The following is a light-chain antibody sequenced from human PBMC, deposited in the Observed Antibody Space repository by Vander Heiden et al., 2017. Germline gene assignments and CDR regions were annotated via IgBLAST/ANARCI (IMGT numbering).Light chain of an antibody. CDR2: MAS. V-gene: IGKV1-5*03. CDR3: QDYSGYVLST. Sequence: DIQMTQSPSTLSASVGDRVTITCRASQSIKNWLAWYQQTPGKAPKLLIYMASSLESGVPSRFSGSGSGTEFTLTINNLQPDDFATYYCQDYSGYVLSTFGQGTKLEIK. CDR1: QSIKNW. J-gene: IGKJ2*01.